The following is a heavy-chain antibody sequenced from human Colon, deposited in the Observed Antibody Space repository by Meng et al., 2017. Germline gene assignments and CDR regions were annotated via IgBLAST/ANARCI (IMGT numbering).Heavy chain of an antibody. CDR3: ARSRGYGYSSGWPYYYYGMDV. D-gene: IGHD6-19*01. CDR2: IGTAGDT. CDR1: GFTFSSYD. J-gene: IGHJ6*02. V-gene: IGHV3-13*01. Sequence: GESLKISCAASGFTFSSYDMHWVRQATGKGLEWVSAIGTAGDTYYPGSVKGRFTISRENAKNSLYLQMNSLRAGDTAVYYCARSRGYGYSSGWPYYYYGMDVWGQGTTVTVSS.